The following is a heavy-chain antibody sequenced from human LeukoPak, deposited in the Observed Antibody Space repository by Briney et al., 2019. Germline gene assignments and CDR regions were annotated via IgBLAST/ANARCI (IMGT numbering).Heavy chain of an antibody. Sequence: PSETLSLTCTVSGGSISSSSYYWGWIRQPPGKGLEWIGSIYYSGSTYYNPSLKSRVTISVDTSKNQFSLKLSSVTAADTAVYYCARAGIAAAGTGDEGYYFDYWGQGTLVTVSS. CDR1: GGSISSSSYY. CDR2: IYYSGST. CDR3: ARAGIAAAGTGDEGYYFDY. V-gene: IGHV4-39*07. J-gene: IGHJ4*02. D-gene: IGHD6-13*01.